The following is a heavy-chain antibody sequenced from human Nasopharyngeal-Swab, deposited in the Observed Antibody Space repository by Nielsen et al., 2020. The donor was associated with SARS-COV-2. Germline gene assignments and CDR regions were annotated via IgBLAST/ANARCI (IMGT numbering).Heavy chain of an antibody. CDR2: IYPGDSDT. CDR3: ARLLKWDPDAFDI. D-gene: IGHD1-26*01. V-gene: IGHV5-51*01. J-gene: IGHJ3*02. Sequence: GGSLRLSCKGSGYSFTSYWIGWVRQMPGKGLEWMGIIYPGDSDTRYSPSFQGQVTISADKSISTAYLQWSSLKASDTAMYYCARLLKWDPDAFDIWGQGTMVTVSS. CDR1: GYSFTSYW.